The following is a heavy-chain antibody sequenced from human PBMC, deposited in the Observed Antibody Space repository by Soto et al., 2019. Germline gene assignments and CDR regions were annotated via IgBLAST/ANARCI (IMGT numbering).Heavy chain of an antibody. J-gene: IGHJ4*02. V-gene: IGHV3-23*01. CDR2: ISVSGGNT. CDR3: AKDPGGTTDFSFDY. D-gene: IGHD1-7*01. Sequence: EVQLLESGGGLVQPGGSLRLSCAASGFTFSNYAMSWVRQAPGKGLEWVSSISVSGGNTYYADSVKGRFTISRDNSKNTLYLQMNSLRAEDTAIYYCAKDPGGTTDFSFDYWDQGTLVTVSS. CDR1: GFTFSNYA.